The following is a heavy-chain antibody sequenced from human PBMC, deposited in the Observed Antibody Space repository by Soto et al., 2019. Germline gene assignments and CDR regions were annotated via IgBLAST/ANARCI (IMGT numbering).Heavy chain of an antibody. CDR3: AKDSRIHPQGCFDP. V-gene: IGHV3-23*01. Sequence: EVQLLESGGGLVQPGESLRLSCAASGFTFSSYAMTWVRQAPGKGLEWVSSISGSGDYTYFADSVKGRFTISRYTSKDTLYLQLSSLRVEDKAIYYCAKDSRIHPQGCFDPWGQGTLVTVSS. J-gene: IGHJ5*02. CDR2: ISGSGDYT. CDR1: GFTFSSYA.